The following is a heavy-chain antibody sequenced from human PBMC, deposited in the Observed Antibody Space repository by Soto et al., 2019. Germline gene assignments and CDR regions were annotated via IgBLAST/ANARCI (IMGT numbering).Heavy chain of an antibody. J-gene: IGHJ6*02. CDR2: IYHSGST. CDR3: ARVESPYSYGMEV. CDR1: GGPIISSNW. D-gene: IGHD3-3*01. V-gene: IGHV4-4*02. Sequence: SETLSLTCAVSGGPIISSNWWSWVRQPPGKGLEWIGEIYHSGSTNYNPSLKSRVTISVDKSKNQFSLKLSSVTAADTAMYYCARVESPYSYGMEVWGQGTTVTVSS.